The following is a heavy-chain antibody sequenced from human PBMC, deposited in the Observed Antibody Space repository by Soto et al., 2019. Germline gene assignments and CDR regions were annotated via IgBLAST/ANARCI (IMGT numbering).Heavy chain of an antibody. CDR2: IHYTGST. V-gene: IGHV4-59*01. D-gene: IGHD5-12*01. Sequence: QVQLQESGPGLVKPSETLFLTCTVSGDSISSYYWSWIRQSPGNGLEWIGHIHYTGSTNYNPSLKSRVTISLDTSKNQFSLKLSSVTAADTAVYYCARVPSGYDPNWFDPWGQGTLVTVSS. J-gene: IGHJ5*02. CDR1: GDSISSYY. CDR3: ARVPSGYDPNWFDP.